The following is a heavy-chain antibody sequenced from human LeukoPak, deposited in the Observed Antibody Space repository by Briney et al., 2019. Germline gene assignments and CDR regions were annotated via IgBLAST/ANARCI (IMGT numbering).Heavy chain of an antibody. J-gene: IGHJ4*02. CDR3: ARGGRVGLLLSYFDY. D-gene: IGHD1-26*01. Sequence: SETLSLTCAVYGGSFSGYYWSWIRQPPGKGLEWIGEINHSGSTNYNPSLKSRVTISVDTSKNQFSLKLSSVTAADTAVYYCARGGRVGLLLSYFDYWGQGTLVTVSS. CDR2: INHSGST. V-gene: IGHV4-34*01. CDR1: GGSFSGYY.